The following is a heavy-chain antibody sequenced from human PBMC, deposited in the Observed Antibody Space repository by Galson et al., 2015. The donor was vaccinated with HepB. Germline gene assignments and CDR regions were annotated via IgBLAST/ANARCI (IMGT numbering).Heavy chain of an antibody. D-gene: IGHD1-26*01. Sequence: SLRLSCAASAFTFDDFAMFWVRHIPGKGLEWVAGIDKSGDTVGYADSVKGRFTISRDDAKNLLYLEVNSLRVEDTAKYYCACGTVGASYALDIWGQGTMVTVSS. CDR3: ACGTVGASYALDI. CDR2: IDKSGDTV. V-gene: IGHV3-9*01. CDR1: AFTFDDFA. J-gene: IGHJ3*02.